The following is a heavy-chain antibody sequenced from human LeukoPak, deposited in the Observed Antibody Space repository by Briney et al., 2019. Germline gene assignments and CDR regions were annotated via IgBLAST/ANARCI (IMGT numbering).Heavy chain of an antibody. J-gene: IGHJ4*02. V-gene: IGHV4-34*01. CDR2: INHSGST. CDR1: GGSFSGYY. Sequence: SETLSLTCAVYGGSFSGYYWSWIRQPPGKGLEWIGEINHSGSTNYNPSLKSRVTISVDTSKNQFSLKLSSVTAADTAVYYCAKDRRDGGVDIVATSLDYWGQGTLVTVSS. CDR3: AKDRRDGGVDIVATSLDY. D-gene: IGHD5-12*01.